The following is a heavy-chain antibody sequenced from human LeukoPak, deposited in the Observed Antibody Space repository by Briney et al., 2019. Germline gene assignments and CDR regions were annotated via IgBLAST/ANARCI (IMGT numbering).Heavy chain of an antibody. CDR2: IKQDGSEK. J-gene: IGHJ6*03. Sequence: PGGSLRLSCAASGFTFSNYWMSWVRQAPGKGLEGVANIKQDGSEKYYVDSVKGRFTISRDNAKTSLYLQMNSLRAEDTAMYYCARVRGYYYYMDVGGKGTTVTVSS. CDR1: GFTFSNYW. CDR3: ARVRGYYYYMDV. V-gene: IGHV3-7*01.